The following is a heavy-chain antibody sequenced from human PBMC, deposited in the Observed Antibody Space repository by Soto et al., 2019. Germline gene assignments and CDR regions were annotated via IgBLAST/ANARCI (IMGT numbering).Heavy chain of an antibody. CDR2: IYYSGST. V-gene: IGHV4-31*03. CDR3: ASDDYGDHKNAFDI. CDR1: GGSISSGGYY. D-gene: IGHD4-17*01. J-gene: IGHJ3*02. Sequence: SETLSLTCTVSGGSISSGGYYWSWIRQHPGKGLEWIGYIYYSGSTYYNPSLKSRVTISVDTSKNQFSLKLSSVTAADTAVYYCASDDYGDHKNAFDIWGQGTMVTVSS.